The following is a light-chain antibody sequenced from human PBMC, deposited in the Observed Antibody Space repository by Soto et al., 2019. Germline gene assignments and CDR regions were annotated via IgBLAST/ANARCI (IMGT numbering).Light chain of an antibody. CDR3: QQYGSSPYT. V-gene: IGKV3-20*01. J-gene: IGKJ2*01. CDR2: GAS. CDR1: QSVSSSY. Sequence: EIVLTQSPGTLSLSPGERATLSCRASQSVSSSYLAWYQQKPGQAPRLLIYGASSRATGIPDRFSGSGSGTDFTLTISRLEPEDYAVYYCQQYGSSPYTFEQGTKLESK.